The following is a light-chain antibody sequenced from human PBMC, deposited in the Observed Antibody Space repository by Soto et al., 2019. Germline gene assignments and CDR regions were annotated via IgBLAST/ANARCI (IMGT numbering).Light chain of an antibody. CDR1: QDISSY. CDR3: QQYDNLPLT. V-gene: IGKV1-33*01. Sequence: DIQMTQSPSSLSASVGDRVTITCQASQDISSYLNWYQQKPGKAPKLLIYDASNLETVVPSRFSGSGSGTDFPSTISSLQPEDIATYYCQQYDNLPLTFGGGTKVEIK. CDR2: DAS. J-gene: IGKJ4*01.